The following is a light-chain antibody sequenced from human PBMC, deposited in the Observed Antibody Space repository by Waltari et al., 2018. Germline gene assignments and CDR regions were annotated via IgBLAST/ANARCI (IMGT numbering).Light chain of an antibody. CDR3: AVWDDSLGGV. Sequence: QSVLTQPPSVSGTPGQRVTISCSGSNSNIGGNFVNWYQQLPGKAPKLLIYNDTQGPAGVPARFPASKSGTSAALAITGLQSEDEADYYCAVWDDSLGGVFGGGTKLTVL. CDR1: NSNIGGNF. J-gene: IGLJ3*02. V-gene: IGLV1-44*01. CDR2: NDT.